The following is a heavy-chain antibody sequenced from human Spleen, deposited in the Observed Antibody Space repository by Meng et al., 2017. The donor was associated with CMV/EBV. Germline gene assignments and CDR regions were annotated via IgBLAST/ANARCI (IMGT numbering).Heavy chain of an antibody. J-gene: IGHJ6*02. D-gene: IGHD3-22*01. CDR2: IFYSANT. Sequence: SETLSLTCTVSGDSITNFYWSWIRQPPGKGLEWIGFIFYSANTNYNPSLKSRVTISVDTSKNQVSLKLTSVTAADTAVYYCARSRYYYDSSGYPYYYGMDVWGQGTTVTVSS. CDR3: ARSRYYYDSSGYPYYYGMDV. CDR1: GDSITNFY. V-gene: IGHV4-59*01.